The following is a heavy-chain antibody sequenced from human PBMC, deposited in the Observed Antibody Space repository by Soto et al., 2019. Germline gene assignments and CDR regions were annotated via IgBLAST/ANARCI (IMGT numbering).Heavy chain of an antibody. CDR3: AKGSTTVITY. Sequence: WWSLRLSCSASVFTFSGYAMSWFRQAPGKGLEWVSAISGSGGSTYYADSVKGRFTISRDNSKNTLYLQMNSLRAEDTAVYYCAKGSTTVITYWGQGTLVTVSS. J-gene: IGHJ4*02. D-gene: IGHD4-17*01. V-gene: IGHV3-23*01. CDR1: VFTFSGYA. CDR2: ISGSGGST.